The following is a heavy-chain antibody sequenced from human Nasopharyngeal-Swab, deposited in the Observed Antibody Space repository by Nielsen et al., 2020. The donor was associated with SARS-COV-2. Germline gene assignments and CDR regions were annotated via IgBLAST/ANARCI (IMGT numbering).Heavy chain of an antibody. J-gene: IGHJ4*02. Sequence: GGSLRLSCAASGFTFNYFGMHWVRQAPGKGLEWVAFISYEGIIRNYIDSVKGRFTVSRDSSKNTVYLQMNSLRPDDTAVYFCAKSMAYFQLSGTYNLDFWGQGTLVTVSS. CDR1: GFTFNYFG. D-gene: IGHD2-21*01. CDR3: AKSMAYFQLSGTYNLDF. V-gene: IGHV3-30*18. CDR2: ISYEGIIR.